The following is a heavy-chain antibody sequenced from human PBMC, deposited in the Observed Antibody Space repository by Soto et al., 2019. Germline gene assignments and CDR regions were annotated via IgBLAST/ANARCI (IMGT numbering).Heavy chain of an antibody. D-gene: IGHD2-15*01. J-gene: IGHJ5*02. CDR2: INPNSGGT. Sequence: ASVKVSCKASGYTFTGYYRHGVRQAPGQGLEWMGWINPNSGGTNYAQKFQGWLTMTRDTSISTAYMELSRLRSDDTAVYYCATEGGYGSGGSCLNWFERWGRGIRLTVCS. CDR3: ATEGGYGSGGSCLNWFER. V-gene: IGHV1-2*04. CDR1: GYTFTGYY.